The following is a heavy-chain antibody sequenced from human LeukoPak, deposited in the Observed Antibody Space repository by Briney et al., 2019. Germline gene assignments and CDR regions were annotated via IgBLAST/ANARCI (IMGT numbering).Heavy chain of an antibody. Sequence: PSETLSLTCTVSGGSVSSGTYYWSWIRQPPGKGLEWIGFIYYSGSTNCNPSLKSRVTISVDTSKNQFSLKLSSVTAADTAVYYCARATYSSGWGTSDYWGQGTLVTVSS. CDR1: GGSVSSGTYY. CDR2: IYYSGST. J-gene: IGHJ4*02. V-gene: IGHV4-61*01. D-gene: IGHD6-19*01. CDR3: ARATYSSGWGTSDY.